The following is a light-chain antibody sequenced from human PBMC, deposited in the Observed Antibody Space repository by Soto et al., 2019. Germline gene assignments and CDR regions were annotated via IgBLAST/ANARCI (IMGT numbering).Light chain of an antibody. Sequence: EIVLTQSPGTLSLSPGKRATLSCRASQSLSTTDLVWYQQKSGQPPRLAIIGTFSTAAGIPGRFSVSGSGTDFTLTISRLEPEDSAVYYCQQYGSSPYTFGRGKRVEIQ. V-gene: IGKV3-20*01. J-gene: IGKJ5*01. CDR3: QQYGSSPYT. CDR2: GTF. CDR1: QSLSTTD.